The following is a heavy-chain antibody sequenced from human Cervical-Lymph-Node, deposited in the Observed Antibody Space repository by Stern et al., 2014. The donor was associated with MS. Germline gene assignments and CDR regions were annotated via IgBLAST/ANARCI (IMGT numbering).Heavy chain of an antibody. CDR1: GGTFSNYA. V-gene: IGHV1-69*01. CDR3: ARGYSEAPIYYFDY. Sequence: VQLVESGAEVKKPGSSVKVSCKTSGGTFSNYAISWVRQAPGQGLEWMGGNPPVLNATNYAQKFQGRITITADESTRTAYMELSSLRSDDTAMYYCARGYSEAPIYYFDYWGQGTLVTVSS. J-gene: IGHJ4*02. D-gene: IGHD3-10*01. CDR2: NPPVLNAT.